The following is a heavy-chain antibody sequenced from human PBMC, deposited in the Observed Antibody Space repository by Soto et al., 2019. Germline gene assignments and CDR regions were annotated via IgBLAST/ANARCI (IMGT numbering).Heavy chain of an antibody. D-gene: IGHD3-9*01. V-gene: IGHV4-59*01. J-gene: IGHJ6*02. Sequence: PSETLSLTCTVSSGSISTYHWSWMRQPPGKGLEWIGYIYYSGSTNYNPSLKSRVTLSVDTSKNQFSLKLSSVTAADTAVYYCARLNYDILTGRYYGIDVWGQGTTVTVSS. CDR2: IYYSGST. CDR3: ARLNYDILTGRYYGIDV. CDR1: SGSISTYH.